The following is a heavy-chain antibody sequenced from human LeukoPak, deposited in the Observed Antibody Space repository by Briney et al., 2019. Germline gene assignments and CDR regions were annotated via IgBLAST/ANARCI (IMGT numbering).Heavy chain of an antibody. V-gene: IGHV3-30*01. CDR1: GFTFSNYA. CDR3: ARDGEYSYGYGYDY. D-gene: IGHD5-18*01. CDR2: ISYDGSNK. Sequence: GGSLRLSCAASGFTFSNYAMHWLRQAPGKGLEWVAVISYDGSNKYYADSVKGRFTISRDNSKTTLYLQMNSLRAEDTAVYYCARDGEYSYGYGYDYWGQGTLVTVSS. J-gene: IGHJ4*02.